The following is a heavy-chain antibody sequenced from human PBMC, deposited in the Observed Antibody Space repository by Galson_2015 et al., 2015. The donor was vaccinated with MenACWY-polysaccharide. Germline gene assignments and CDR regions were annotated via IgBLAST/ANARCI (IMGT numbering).Heavy chain of an antibody. CDR3: TKAGAKYCRGSSCYFNWFDP. CDR2: INADGSAT. V-gene: IGHV3-74*01. Sequence: SLRLSCAASGFSFSTYWMHWVRHAPGKGLVWVSCINADGSATDYADSVRGRFTISRDNAKNTLYLEMNSLRAEDTAVYYCTKAGAKYCRGSSCYFNWFDPWG. CDR1: GFSFSTYW. J-gene: IGHJ5*02. D-gene: IGHD2-15*01.